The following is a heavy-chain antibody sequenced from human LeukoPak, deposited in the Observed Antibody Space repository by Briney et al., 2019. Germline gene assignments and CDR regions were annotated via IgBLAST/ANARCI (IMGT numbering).Heavy chain of an antibody. D-gene: IGHD5-24*01. CDR2: VYRGDSDS. Sequence: GESLKISCKGSGYSFTSYWIGCVRQMPGKGLEWMGIVYRGDSDSRYSPSFQGEVTISADKSISTAYLQWSSLKASDTAMYYCARLRDGFNANWGQGTLVTVSS. CDR3: ARLRDGFNAN. V-gene: IGHV5-51*01. J-gene: IGHJ4*02. CDR1: GYSFTSYW.